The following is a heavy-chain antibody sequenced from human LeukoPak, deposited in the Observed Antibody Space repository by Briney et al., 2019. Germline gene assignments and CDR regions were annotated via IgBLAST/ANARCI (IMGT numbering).Heavy chain of an antibody. CDR1: GYSISGAHY. Sequence: SETLSLTCAISGYSISGAHYWGWIRQPPGKGLEWIGSVYHSGSTYYNPSLKSRVTISVDTSKNQFSLKLTSVTAADTAVYYCARLSGGSGTLGVFDYWGQGTLVTVSS. CDR3: ARLSGGSGTLGVFDY. D-gene: IGHD3-10*01. J-gene: IGHJ4*02. CDR2: VYHSGST. V-gene: IGHV4-38-2*01.